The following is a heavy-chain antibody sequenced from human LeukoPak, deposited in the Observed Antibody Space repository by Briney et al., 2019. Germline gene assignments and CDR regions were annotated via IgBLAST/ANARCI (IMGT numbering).Heavy chain of an antibody. CDR3: TRHVYDYGSGSYRYFDL. CDR1: GGSISSTTYQ. Sequence: SETLSLTCAVSGGSISSTTYQWGWIRQPPGKGLEWIGTIYYSGNTYYKPSLKCRITISVDASKNQFSLKLSSVTAADTAVYFCTRHVYDYGSGSYRYFDLWGRGTLVTVSS. D-gene: IGHD3-10*01. CDR2: IYYSGNT. J-gene: IGHJ2*01. V-gene: IGHV4-39*01.